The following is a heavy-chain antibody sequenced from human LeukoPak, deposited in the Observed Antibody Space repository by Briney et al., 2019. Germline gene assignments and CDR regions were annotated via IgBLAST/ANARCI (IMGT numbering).Heavy chain of an antibody. CDR2: LSAYNGNT. D-gene: IGHD3-22*01. J-gene: IGHJ1*01. CDR1: GYPFTSYG. Sequence: ASVKVSFKASGYPFTSYGISWVRQAPGQGLEWMGWLSAYNGNTNYAQKLQGRVTMTTDTSTSTAYVELRSLRSDDTAVYYCARGCYDSSGCLEVNFQHWGQGTLVTVSS. V-gene: IGHV1-18*01. CDR3: ARGCYDSSGCLEVNFQH.